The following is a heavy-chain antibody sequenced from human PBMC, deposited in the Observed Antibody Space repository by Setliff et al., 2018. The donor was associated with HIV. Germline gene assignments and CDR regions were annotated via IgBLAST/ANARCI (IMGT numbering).Heavy chain of an antibody. CDR3: ARGGVYYYDSSGWSMDY. V-gene: IGHV1-69*13. D-gene: IGHD3-22*01. J-gene: IGHJ4*02. CDR1: GGTFSSYA. Sequence: SVKVSCKASGGTFSSYAISWVRQAPGQGLDWMGGIIPVFGTTNYAQKFQGRVTITADESTSTAYMELSSLRSEDTAVYYCARGGVYYYDSSGWSMDYWGQGKLVTV. CDR2: IIPVFGTT.